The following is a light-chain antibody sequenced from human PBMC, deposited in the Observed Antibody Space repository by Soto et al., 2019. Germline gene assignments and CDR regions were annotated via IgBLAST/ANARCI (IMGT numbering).Light chain of an antibody. CDR2: WAS. CDR1: QSALYSSSNKNY. Sequence: DIVMTQSPDSLAVSLGERATINCRSSQSALYSSSNKNYLAWYQQKPGQPPKRLFYWASTRASGVPDRFSGSGSGPDFTLTISSLQAEDVAVYYCQQYCSSPWTFGHGTKVEIK. J-gene: IGKJ1*01. CDR3: QQYCSSPWT. V-gene: IGKV4-1*01.